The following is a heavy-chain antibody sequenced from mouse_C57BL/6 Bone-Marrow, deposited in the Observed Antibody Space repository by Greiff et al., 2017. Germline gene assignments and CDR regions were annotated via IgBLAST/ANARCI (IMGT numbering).Heavy chain of an antibody. J-gene: IGHJ2*01. CDR2: IDPSDSYT. CDR1: GYTFTSYW. V-gene: IGHV1-50*01. CDR3: ARRDYGLYFDY. Sequence: QVQLQQPGAELVKPGASVKLSCKASGYTFTSYWMQWVKQRPGQGLEWIGEIDPSDSYTNYNQKFKGKATLTVDTSSSTAYMQLSSRTSEDSAVYYCARRDYGLYFDYWGQGTTLTVSS. D-gene: IGHD1-1*01.